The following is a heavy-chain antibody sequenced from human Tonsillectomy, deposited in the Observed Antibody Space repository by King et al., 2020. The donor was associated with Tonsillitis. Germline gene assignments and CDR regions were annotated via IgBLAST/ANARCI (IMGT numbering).Heavy chain of an antibody. D-gene: IGHD2-2*01. V-gene: IGHV3-23*04. Sequence: EVQLVESGGGLVQPGGSLRLSCAVSGFTFRSYAMNWVRQAPGKGLEWVPTLSGSTGSTYYADSVKGRFTISRDNSKNTLYLQMNSLRVEDTAEYYCAKVSRDGGIVEVPTAKEYYYYYYDLDVWGQGTTVTVSS. CDR2: LSGSTGST. J-gene: IGHJ6*02. CDR3: AKVSRDGGIVEVPTAKEYYYYYYDLDV. CDR1: GFTFRSYA.